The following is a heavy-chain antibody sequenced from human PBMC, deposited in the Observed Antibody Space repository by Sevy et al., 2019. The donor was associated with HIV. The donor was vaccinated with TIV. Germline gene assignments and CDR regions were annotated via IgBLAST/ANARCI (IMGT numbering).Heavy chain of an antibody. Sequence: GGSLRLSCTASGFTFSSHGMHWVRQAPGKGLEWVAVMSYAGSYKSYGDSVKGRFTISRDDSKNTLYLQMNSLRPEDTAMYYCARDSGYSINWCPAYWGQGTLVTVSS. J-gene: IGHJ4*02. CDR1: GFTFSSHG. V-gene: IGHV3-30*03. CDR3: ARDSGYSINWCPAY. D-gene: IGHD5-12*01. CDR2: MSYAGSYK.